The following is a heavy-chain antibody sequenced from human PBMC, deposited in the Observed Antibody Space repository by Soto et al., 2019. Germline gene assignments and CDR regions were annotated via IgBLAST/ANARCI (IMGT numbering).Heavy chain of an antibody. CDR1: GFSVSSKY. V-gene: IGHV3-53*01. Sequence: DVQLVESGGGLIQPGGSLRLSCAASGFSVSSKYMSWVRQAAGKGLEWVSVIYAGSITFYADSVKGRFTISRDDSKNSLYLQMNSLRAEDTAVYYCARIPYDNSGTIFDYWGQGTQVTVSS. CDR3: ARIPYDNSGTIFDY. D-gene: IGHD3-22*01. J-gene: IGHJ4*02. CDR2: IYAGSIT.